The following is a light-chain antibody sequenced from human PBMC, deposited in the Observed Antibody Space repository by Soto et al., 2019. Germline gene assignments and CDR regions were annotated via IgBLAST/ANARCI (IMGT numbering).Light chain of an antibody. V-gene: IGKV3-20*01. J-gene: IGKJ4*01. CDR3: QQYGSSALT. CDR1: QSVSSSY. CDR2: GAS. Sequence: EIVLTQSPGALSLSPGERATLSSRASQSVSSSYLAWYQQKPGQAPRLLIYGASSRATGIPDRFSGSGSGTDFTLTISRLEPEDFAVYYCQQYGSSALTFGGGTKVEIK.